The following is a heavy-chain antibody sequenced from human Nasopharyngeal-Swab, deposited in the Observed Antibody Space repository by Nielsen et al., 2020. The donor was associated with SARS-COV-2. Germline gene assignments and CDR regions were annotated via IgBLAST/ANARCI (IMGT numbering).Heavy chain of an antibody. CDR2: IRSKAYGGTT. CDR3: TSITMVRGLFDY. CDR1: GFTFGDYA. V-gene: IGHV3-49*03. Sequence: GESLKISCTASGFTFGDYAMSWFRQAPGKGLEWVGFIRSKAYGGTTEYAASVKGRFTISRDDSKSIAYLQMNSLKTEDTAVYYCTSITMVRGLFDYWGQGTLVTSPQ. D-gene: IGHD3-10*01. J-gene: IGHJ4*02.